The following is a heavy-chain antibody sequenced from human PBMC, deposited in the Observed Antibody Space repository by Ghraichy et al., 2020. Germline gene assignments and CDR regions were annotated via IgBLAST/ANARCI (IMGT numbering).Heavy chain of an antibody. Sequence: SETLSLTCSVSGGSLKSNDHYWGWIRQPPGRGLEWLGSFYFSGGTYYNAALESRVIVSLDTSGNHFSLRLTSVTAADTAVYYCARLLPGTRNWVDPWGQGILVTVSS. J-gene: IGHJ5*02. V-gene: IGHV4-39*01. CDR1: GGSLKSNDHY. CDR2: FYFSGGT. CDR3: ARLLPGTRNWVDP. D-gene: IGHD1/OR15-1a*01.